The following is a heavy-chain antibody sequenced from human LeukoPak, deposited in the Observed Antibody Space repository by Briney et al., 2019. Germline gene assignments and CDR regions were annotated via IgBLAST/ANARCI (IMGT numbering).Heavy chain of an antibody. V-gene: IGHV4-39*01. J-gene: IGHJ3*01. CDR3: ARHCCTGPSKRVFDF. CDR2: ISYSGNT. Sequence: SETLSLTCTASGGSIISSDYHWGWVRQPPGKGLEWIGTISYSGNTDYNPSLRSRVAVSVDTSNNQFSLRLSSVTAADTAVYHCARHCCTGPSKRVFDFWGQGTMVTVSS. D-gene: IGHD2-8*02. CDR1: GGSIISSDYH.